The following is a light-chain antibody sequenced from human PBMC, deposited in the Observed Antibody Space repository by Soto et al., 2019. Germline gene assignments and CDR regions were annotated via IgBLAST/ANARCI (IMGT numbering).Light chain of an antibody. Sequence: DIPMTQSPSTLSASVGDRVTITCRASQSISTWLAWYQQKAGKAPKLLIYNASRLEGGVPSRFSSSGSGTKSNITITSLQPDDFAAYYCQQYNTYPLTFGGGTTVDIK. V-gene: IGKV1-5*03. CDR1: QSISTW. CDR2: NAS. CDR3: QQYNTYPLT. J-gene: IGKJ4*01.